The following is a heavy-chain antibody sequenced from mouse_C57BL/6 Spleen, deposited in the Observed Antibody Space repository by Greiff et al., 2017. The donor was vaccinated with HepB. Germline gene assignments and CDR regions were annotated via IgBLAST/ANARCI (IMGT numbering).Heavy chain of an antibody. Sequence: VQLQQSGAELARPGASVKLSCKASGYTFTSYGISWVKQRTGQGLEWIGEIYPRSGNTYYNEKFKGKATLTADKSSSTAYMELRDLTSEDSAVSFCAGYGRSSMDYWGQGTSVTASS. CDR3: AGYGRSSMDY. V-gene: IGHV1-81*01. D-gene: IGHD1-1*01. CDR2: IYPRSGNT. CDR1: GYTFTSYG. J-gene: IGHJ4*01.